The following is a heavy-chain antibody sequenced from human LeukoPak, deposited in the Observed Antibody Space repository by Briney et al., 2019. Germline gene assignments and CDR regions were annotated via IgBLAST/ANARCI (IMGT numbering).Heavy chain of an antibody. CDR1: GDSVSSNSAA. J-gene: IGHJ5*02. V-gene: IGHV6-1*01. CDR2: TYYRSKWYN. Sequence: SQTLSLTCAISGDSVSSNSAAWNWIRQSPSRGLEWLGRTYYRSKWYNDYAVSVKSRITINPDTSKNQFSLQLNSVTPEDTAVYYCARDLLSGGAAAGHRRKNWFDPWGQGTLVTVSS. CDR3: ARDLLSGGAAAGHRRKNWFDP. D-gene: IGHD6-13*01.